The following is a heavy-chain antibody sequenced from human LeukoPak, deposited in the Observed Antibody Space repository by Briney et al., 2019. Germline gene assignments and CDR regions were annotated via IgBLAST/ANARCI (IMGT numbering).Heavy chain of an antibody. J-gene: IGHJ4*02. CDR1: GYTFTGYY. CDR2: INPNSGGT. V-gene: IGHV1-2*06. Sequence: ASVKVSCKASGYTFTGYYMHWVRQAPGQGLEWMGRINPNSGGTNYAQKFQGRVTMTRDTSISTAYMELSRLRSDDTAVYYCASIGYCSSTSCSGEADIDYWGQGTLVTVSS. CDR3: ASIGYCSSTSCSGEADIDY. D-gene: IGHD2-2*03.